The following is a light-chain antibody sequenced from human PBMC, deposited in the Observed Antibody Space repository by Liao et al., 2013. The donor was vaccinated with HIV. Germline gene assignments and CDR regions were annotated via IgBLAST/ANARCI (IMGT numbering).Light chain of an antibody. CDR3: QVWDSSSDHVV. CDR1: KLGDNY. J-gene: IGLJ2*01. V-gene: IGLV3-1*01. Sequence: SYELTQPPSVSVSPGQTASITCSGDKLGDNYACWYQQKPGQSPVLVMYQDNKRPSGIPERFSGSNSGNTATLTISRVEAGDEADYYCQVWDSSSDHVVFGGGTKLTAL. CDR2: QDN.